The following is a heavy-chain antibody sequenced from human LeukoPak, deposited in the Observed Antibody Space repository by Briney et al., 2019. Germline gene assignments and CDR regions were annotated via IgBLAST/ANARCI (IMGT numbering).Heavy chain of an antibody. Sequence: GGSLRLSCAASGFTFSSYWMHWVRQAPGKGLVWVSSINSDGSSTRYADSVKGRFTISRDNAKNTLYLQMNSLRAEDTAVSSCARDRLWFGELSPWGQGTLVTVSS. D-gene: IGHD3-10*01. CDR1: GFTFSSYW. J-gene: IGHJ5*02. V-gene: IGHV3-74*01. CDR3: ARDRLWFGELSP. CDR2: INSDGSST.